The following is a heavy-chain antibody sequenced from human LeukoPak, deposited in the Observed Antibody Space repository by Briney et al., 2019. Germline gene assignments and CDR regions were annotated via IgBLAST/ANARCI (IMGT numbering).Heavy chain of an antibody. CDR3: LMTTVTTEKRFDY. Sequence: ASVKVSCKVSGYTLTELSMHWVRQAPGKGLEWMGGFDPEDGETIYAQKFQGKVTMTEDTSTDTAYMELSSLRSEDTAVYYCLMTTVTTEKRFDYWGQGTLVTVSS. CDR1: GYTLTELS. V-gene: IGHV1-24*01. J-gene: IGHJ4*02. D-gene: IGHD4-17*01. CDR2: FDPEDGET.